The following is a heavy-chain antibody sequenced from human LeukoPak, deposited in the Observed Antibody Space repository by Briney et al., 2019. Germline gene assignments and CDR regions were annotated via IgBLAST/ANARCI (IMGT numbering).Heavy chain of an antibody. CDR1: GGSIRSRSYY. Sequence: SETLSLTCTVSGGSIRSRSYYWSWIRQPAGEGLEWIGRIYTSGSTNYNPSLKSRVTISVDTSKNQFSLKLSSVTAEDTAVYYCARASRTSFDYWGQGTLVTV. V-gene: IGHV4-61*02. D-gene: IGHD2-2*01. CDR3: ARASRTSFDY. J-gene: IGHJ4*02. CDR2: IYTSGST.